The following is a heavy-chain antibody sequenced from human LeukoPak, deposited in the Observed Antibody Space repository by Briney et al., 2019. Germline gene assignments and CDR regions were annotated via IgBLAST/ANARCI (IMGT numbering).Heavy chain of an antibody. CDR3: ARASYYYDSSGYLRY. CDR1: GGTFSSYA. Sequence: SVKVSCKASGGTFSSYAISWVRQAPGQGLEWMGGIIPIFGTANYAQKFQGRVTITTDESTSTAYMELSSPRSEDTAVYYCARASYYYDSSGYLRYWGQGTLVTVSS. CDR2: IIPIFGTA. J-gene: IGHJ4*02. V-gene: IGHV1-69*05. D-gene: IGHD3-22*01.